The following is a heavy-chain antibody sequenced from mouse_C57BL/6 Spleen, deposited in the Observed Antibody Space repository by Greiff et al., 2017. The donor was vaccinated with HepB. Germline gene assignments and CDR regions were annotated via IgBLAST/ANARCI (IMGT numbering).Heavy chain of an antibody. CDR3: TRGGGNYVDYYAMDD. Sequence: QVQLQQPGTELVKPGASVKLSCKASGYTFTSYWMHWVKQRPGQGLEWIGNINPSNGGTNYNEKFKSKATLTVDKSSSTAYMQLSSLTSEDSAVYYCTRGGGNYVDYYAMDDWGQGTSVTVSS. CDR1: GYTFTSYW. V-gene: IGHV1-53*01. CDR2: INPSNGGT. J-gene: IGHJ4*01. D-gene: IGHD2-1*01.